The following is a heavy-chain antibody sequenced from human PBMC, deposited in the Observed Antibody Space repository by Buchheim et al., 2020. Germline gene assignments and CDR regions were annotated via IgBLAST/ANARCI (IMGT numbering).Heavy chain of an antibody. CDR1: EFTFSDYG. CDR3: AKETAGTMIVVVITYFDY. J-gene: IGHJ4*02. Sequence: QVQLVESGGGVVQPGRSLRLSCVASEFTFSDYGMHWVRQAPGKGLEWVAFIWFDGSNTYYADSVKGRFTISRANSKNTLYLQMNSLRAEDTAVYYCAKETAGTMIVVVITYFDYWGQGTL. CDR2: IWFDGSNT. D-gene: IGHD3-22*01. V-gene: IGHV3-33*06.